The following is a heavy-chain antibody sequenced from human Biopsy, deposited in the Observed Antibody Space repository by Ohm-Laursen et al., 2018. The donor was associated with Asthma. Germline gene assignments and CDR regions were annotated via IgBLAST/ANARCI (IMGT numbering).Heavy chain of an antibody. J-gene: IGHJ6*02. Sequence: SVKVSCKASGYSLATNAMHWVRQAPGQRPEWMGWFNPGNGNAKVSEKFQGRVSITRDTSATTAYLEVGSLTSEDTAVYYCARSAETYSGFDSNYYGMDVWGQGTRVTVSS. CDR1: GYSLATNA. V-gene: IGHV1-3*01. D-gene: IGHD5-12*01. CDR2: FNPGNGNA. CDR3: ARSAETYSGFDSNYYGMDV.